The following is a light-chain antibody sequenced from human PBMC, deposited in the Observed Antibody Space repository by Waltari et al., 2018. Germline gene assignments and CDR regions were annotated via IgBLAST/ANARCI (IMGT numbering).Light chain of an antibody. V-gene: IGLV2-11*01. CDR3: CSYAGSYTEV. CDR2: GVT. J-gene: IGLJ1*01. Sequence: QSALTQPRSVSGSPGQSVTISCTGTSSDVGGYDYVSWYQQQSAKAPKLIIFGVTERPSGVPDRCSCSKSGNTASLTISGLQSEEEADYYCCSYAGSYTEVFGTGTTVTVL. CDR1: SSDVGGYDY.